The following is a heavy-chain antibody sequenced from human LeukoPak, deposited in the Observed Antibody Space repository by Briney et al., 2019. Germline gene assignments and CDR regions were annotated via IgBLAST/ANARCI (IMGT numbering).Heavy chain of an antibody. J-gene: IGHJ4*02. D-gene: IGHD5-12*01. CDR3: ARDLWLRPP. CDR2: ISAYNGNT. V-gene: IGHV1-18*01. CDR1: GYTFTSYG. Sequence: ASVKVSCKASGYTFTSYGISWVRQAPGQGLEWMGWISAYNGNTNYAQKFQGRVTMTTDTYTSTASMELRNLRSDDTAVYYCARDLWLRPPWGQGTLVTVSS.